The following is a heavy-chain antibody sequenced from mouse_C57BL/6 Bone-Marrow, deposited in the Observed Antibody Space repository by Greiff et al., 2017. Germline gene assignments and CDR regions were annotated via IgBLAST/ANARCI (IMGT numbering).Heavy chain of an antibody. CDR3: AREGYGYDVNY. CDR1: GYAFSSSW. D-gene: IGHD2-2*01. Sequence: QVQLKQSGPELVKPGASVKISCKASGYAFSSSWMNWVKQRPGKGLEWIGRIYPGDGDTNYNGKFKGKATLTADKSSSTAYMQLSSLTSEDSAVYFCAREGYGYDVNYWGQGTTLTVSS. J-gene: IGHJ2*01. V-gene: IGHV1-82*01. CDR2: IYPGDGDT.